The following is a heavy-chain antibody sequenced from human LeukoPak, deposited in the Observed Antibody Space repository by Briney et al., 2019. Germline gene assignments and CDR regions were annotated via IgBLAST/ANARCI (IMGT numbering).Heavy chain of an antibody. Sequence: SGGSLRLSCAASGFIFSTYSMNWVRQAPGKGLEWLSYISGSSSTIHYADSVKGRFTISRDNAKNSLSLQMNSLRAEDTAIYYCARAYGQVYFDNWGQGTLVTVSS. CDR3: ARAYGQVYFDN. J-gene: IGHJ4*02. D-gene: IGHD3-10*01. CDR1: GFIFSTYS. CDR2: ISGSSSTI. V-gene: IGHV3-48*04.